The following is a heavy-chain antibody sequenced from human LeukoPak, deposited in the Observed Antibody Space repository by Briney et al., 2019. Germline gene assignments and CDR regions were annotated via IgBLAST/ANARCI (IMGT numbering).Heavy chain of an antibody. CDR3: ARGGQYYYDSTWFDP. CDR2: INHSGST. V-gene: IGHV4-34*01. J-gene: IGHJ5*02. CDR1: GGSFSGYY. D-gene: IGHD3-22*01. Sequence: KPSETLSLTCAVYGGSFSGYYWSWIRQPPGKGLEWIGEINHSGSTNYNPSLKSRVTISVDTSKNQFSLKLSSVTAADTAVYYCARGGQYYYDSTWFDPWGQGTLVTVSS.